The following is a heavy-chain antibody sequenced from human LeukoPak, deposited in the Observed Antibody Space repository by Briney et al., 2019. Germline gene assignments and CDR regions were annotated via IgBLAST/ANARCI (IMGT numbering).Heavy chain of an antibody. CDR2: ISSSRGYI. V-gene: IGHV3-21*01. Sequence: GGSLRLSCAASGFTFNDYSTNWVRQAPGKGLEWVSSISSSRGYIYYGDSMKGRFTIARDNAKSSLYLQMTSLRAEDTAVYYCARDRGWYFDYWGQGTLVTVSS. CDR1: GFTFNDYS. J-gene: IGHJ4*02. D-gene: IGHD3-10*01. CDR3: ARDRGWYFDY.